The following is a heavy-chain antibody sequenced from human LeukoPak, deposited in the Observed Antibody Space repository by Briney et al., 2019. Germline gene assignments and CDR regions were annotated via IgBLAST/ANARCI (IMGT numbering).Heavy chain of an antibody. Sequence: ASVKLSCKASGGTFSSYTISWVRQAPGQGLEWMGRIIPILGIANYAQKFQGRVTITADKSTSTAYMELSSLRSEDTAVYYCARVLTAAISGWFDPWGQGTLVTVSS. CDR2: IIPILGIA. CDR1: GGTFSSYT. V-gene: IGHV1-69*02. CDR3: ARVLTAAISGWFDP. D-gene: IGHD2-2*02. J-gene: IGHJ5*02.